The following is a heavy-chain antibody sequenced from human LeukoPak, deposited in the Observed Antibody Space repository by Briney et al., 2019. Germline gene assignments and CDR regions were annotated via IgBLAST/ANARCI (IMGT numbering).Heavy chain of an antibody. V-gene: IGHV4-30-2*01. CDR2: IYHSGST. D-gene: IGHD3-22*01. CDR3: ARGNYYDSSGPYYFDY. Sequence: PSETLSLTCTVSGGSISSGGYYWSWIRQPPGKGLEWIGYIYHSGSTYYNPSLKSRVTISVDRSKNQFSLKLSSVTAADTAVYYCARGNYYDSSGPYYFDYWGQGTLVTVSS. CDR1: GGSISSGGYY. J-gene: IGHJ4*02.